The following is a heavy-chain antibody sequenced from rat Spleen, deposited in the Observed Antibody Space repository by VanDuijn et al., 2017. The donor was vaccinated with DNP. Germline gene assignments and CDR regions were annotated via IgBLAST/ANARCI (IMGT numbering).Heavy chain of an antibody. D-gene: IGHD1-10*01. J-gene: IGHJ3*01. Sequence: EVHLVESGGGLVQPGRSLKLSCAASGFTFSDYNMVWVRQAPKKGLEWVATMIYYVRRTYYRDSVKGRFTISRDNAKSTLYLQMDSLRSEDTATYYCATQGQLGITWFAYWGQGTLVTVSS. V-gene: IGHV5S10*01. CDR3: ATQGQLGITWFAY. CDR2: MIYYVRRT. CDR1: GFTFSDYN.